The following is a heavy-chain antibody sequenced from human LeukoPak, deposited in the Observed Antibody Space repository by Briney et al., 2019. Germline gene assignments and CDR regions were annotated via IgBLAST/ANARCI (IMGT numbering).Heavy chain of an antibody. CDR2: ISYDGSKK. V-gene: IGHV3-30*18. D-gene: IGHD2-15*01. Sequence: PGRSLRLSCAASGFTFSSYGMHWVRQAPGKGLEWVAVISYDGSKKYYADSVKGRFTISRDNSKNTLYLQMNSLRAEDTAVYHCAQDLHPYCSGGSCSSPGDHWGQGALVTVSS. J-gene: IGHJ4*02. CDR1: GFTFSSYG. CDR3: AQDLHPYCSGGSCSSPGDH.